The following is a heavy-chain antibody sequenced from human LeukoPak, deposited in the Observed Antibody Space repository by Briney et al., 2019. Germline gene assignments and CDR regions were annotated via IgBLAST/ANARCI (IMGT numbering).Heavy chain of an antibody. CDR3: ATSGISGYYYGDAFDI. CDR2: INPKSGGT. V-gene: IGHV1-2*02. D-gene: IGHD3-22*01. CDR1: GYSFTGYY. Sequence: ASVKVSCEASGYSFTGYYMHWVRQAPGQGLEWMAWINPKSGGTNYAQKFQGRVTMTRDTSISTAYMELTRLQSDDTAMYYCATSGISGYYYGDAFDIWGQGTMVTVSS. J-gene: IGHJ3*02.